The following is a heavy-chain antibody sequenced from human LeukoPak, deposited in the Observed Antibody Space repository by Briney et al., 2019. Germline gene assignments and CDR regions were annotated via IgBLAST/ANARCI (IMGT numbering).Heavy chain of an antibody. CDR3: ARDVVVVPAAREGWFDP. J-gene: IGHJ5*02. V-gene: IGHV4-30-4*01. CDR1: GGSISSGDYY. Sequence: SQTLSLTCTVSGGSISSGDYYWSWIRQPPGKGLEWFGYIYYSGSTYYNPSLKSRVTISVDTSKNQFSLKLSSVTAADTAVYYCARDVVVVPAAREGWFDPWGQGTLVTVSS. CDR2: IYYSGST. D-gene: IGHD2-2*01.